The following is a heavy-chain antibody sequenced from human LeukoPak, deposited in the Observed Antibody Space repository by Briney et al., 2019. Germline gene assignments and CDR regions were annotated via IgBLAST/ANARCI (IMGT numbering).Heavy chain of an antibody. V-gene: IGHV4-59*01. CDR1: GGSISSYY. Sequence: SETLSLTCTVSGGSISSYYWSWIRQPPGKGLEWIGYIYYSGSTNYNPSLKSRVTISVDTSKNQFSLKLSSVTAADTAVYYCASSPPATVTTYYWGQGTLVTVSS. CDR2: IYYSGST. J-gene: IGHJ4*02. CDR3: ASSPPATVTTYY. D-gene: IGHD4-17*01.